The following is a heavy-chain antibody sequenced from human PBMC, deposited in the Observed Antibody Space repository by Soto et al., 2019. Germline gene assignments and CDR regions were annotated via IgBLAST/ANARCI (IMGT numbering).Heavy chain of an antibody. D-gene: IGHD6-19*01. CDR1: GFTFNYYP. Sequence: QMQLVESGGGVVQPGESLRLSCAASGFTFNYYPMHWVRQTPGKGLEWVAVISFDGSNTFYADSVKGRFTVSRDNSKNMLYLQLNSLRPEDAAVYYCARLPGALVAVLYIYPLDGREAMSDVDVWGQGTTVSVSS. V-gene: IGHV3-30-3*01. CDR2: ISFDGSNT. J-gene: IGHJ6*02. CDR3: ARLPGALVAVLYIYPLDGREAMSDVDV.